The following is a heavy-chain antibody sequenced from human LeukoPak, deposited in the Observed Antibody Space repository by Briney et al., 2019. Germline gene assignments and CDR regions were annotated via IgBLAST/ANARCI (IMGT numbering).Heavy chain of an antibody. D-gene: IGHD4-17*01. J-gene: IGHJ4*02. Sequence: GRSLRLSCAASGFTFSSYGMHWVRRAPGKGLEWVAVISYDGSNKYYADSVKGRFTISRDNSKNTLYLQMNSLRAEDTAVYYCAKESYGDYVVDYWGQGTLVTVSS. CDR3: AKESYGDYVVDY. CDR1: GFTFSSYG. CDR2: ISYDGSNK. V-gene: IGHV3-30*18.